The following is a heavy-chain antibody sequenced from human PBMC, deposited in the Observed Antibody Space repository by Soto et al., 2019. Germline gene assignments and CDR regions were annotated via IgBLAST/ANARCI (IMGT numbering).Heavy chain of an antibody. V-gene: IGHV3-48*01. Sequence: EVQLVESGGGLVQPGGSLRLSCAASGFTFSTHSMNWVHQAPGKGLEWISYITSSDVTMYADSVKGRFTISRDNAKNSLYLQMSSLRGEDTAVYFCVGEVGFQLIYWGQGTLVTVSS. J-gene: IGHJ4*02. CDR2: ITSSDVT. CDR1: GFTFSTHS. D-gene: IGHD2-2*01. CDR3: VGEVGFQLIY.